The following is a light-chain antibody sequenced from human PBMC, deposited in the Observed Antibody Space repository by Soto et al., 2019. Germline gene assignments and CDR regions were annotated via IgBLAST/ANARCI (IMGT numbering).Light chain of an antibody. Sequence: EIVMTQSPVSLSVSPGERATLSCRASQSVSSSLAWYQQKPGQAPRLLIYGASTRATGIPARFSGSGSGTEFTLTITSLQSEDVAVYYFQQYKNWPRTFGQGTKVEIK. CDR1: QSVSSS. CDR2: GAS. V-gene: IGKV3-15*01. J-gene: IGKJ1*01. CDR3: QQYKNWPRT.